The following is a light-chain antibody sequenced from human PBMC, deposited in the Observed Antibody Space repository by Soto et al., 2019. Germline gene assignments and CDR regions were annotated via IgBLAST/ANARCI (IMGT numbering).Light chain of an antibody. J-gene: IGLJ3*02. CDR1: SGSIASNY. V-gene: IGLV6-57*01. CDR2: EDN. Sequence: NFMLTQPHSVSESPGKTVIISCTRSSGSIASNYVQWYQQRPGSSPTTVIYEDNQRPSGVPDRFSGSIDSSSNSASLTISGIETYDGADNYCQSYDATNQVFAPETKLFVL. CDR3: QSYDATNQV.